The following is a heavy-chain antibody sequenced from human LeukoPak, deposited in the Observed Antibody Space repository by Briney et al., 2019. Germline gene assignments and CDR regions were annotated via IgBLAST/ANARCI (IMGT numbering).Heavy chain of an antibody. CDR2: IIPIFGTA. V-gene: IGHV1-69*05. CDR1: GGTFSSYA. D-gene: IGHD3-10*01. Sequence: GASVNVSCKASGGTFSSYAISWVRQAPGQGLEWMGGIIPIFGTANYAQKFQGRVTITTDESTSTAYMELSSLRSDDTAVYYCARDGTMVRGVINYWGQGTLVTVSS. CDR3: ARDGTMVRGVINY. J-gene: IGHJ4*02.